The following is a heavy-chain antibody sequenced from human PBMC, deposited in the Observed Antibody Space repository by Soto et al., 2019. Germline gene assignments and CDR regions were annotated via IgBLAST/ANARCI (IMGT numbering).Heavy chain of an antibody. CDR3: ARDLGSGYDPGDY. J-gene: IGHJ4*02. CDR1: GGTFSIFA. CDR2: IIPIMSST. D-gene: IGHD5-12*01. Sequence: QVQLVQSGAEVKKPGSSVKVSCEASGGTFSIFAISWVRQVPGQGLEGMGGIIPIMSSTNYAQRFQGRITTTADESTRTAFMELSSLKSEDTAVYYCARDLGSGYDPGDYWGQGTLVTVSS. V-gene: IGHV1-69*12.